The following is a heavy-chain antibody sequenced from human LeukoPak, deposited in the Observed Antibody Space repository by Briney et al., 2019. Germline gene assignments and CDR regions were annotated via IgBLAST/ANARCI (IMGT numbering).Heavy chain of an antibody. CDR1: GGSFSGYY. Sequence: PSETLSLTCAVYGGSFSGYYWSWIRQPPGKGLERIGEINHSGSTNYNPSLKSRVTISVDTSKNQFSLKLSSVTAADTAVYYCARRLPAALDYWGQGTLVTVSS. J-gene: IGHJ4*02. V-gene: IGHV4-34*01. CDR2: INHSGST. CDR3: ARRLPAALDY. D-gene: IGHD2-2*01.